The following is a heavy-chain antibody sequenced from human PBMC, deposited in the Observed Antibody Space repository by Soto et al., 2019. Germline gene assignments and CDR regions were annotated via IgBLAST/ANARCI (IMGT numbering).Heavy chain of an antibody. CDR1: GFTFSSYG. CDR3: AKSSYSKVRNYYGMDV. Sequence: QVQLVESGGGVVQPGRSLRLSCAASGFTFSSYGMHWVRQAPGKGLEWVAVISYDGSNKYYADSVKGRFTISRDNSKNTLYLQMNSLRAEDTAVYYCAKSSYSKVRNYYGMDVWGQGTTVTVSS. CDR2: ISYDGSNK. D-gene: IGHD4-4*01. V-gene: IGHV3-30*18. J-gene: IGHJ6*02.